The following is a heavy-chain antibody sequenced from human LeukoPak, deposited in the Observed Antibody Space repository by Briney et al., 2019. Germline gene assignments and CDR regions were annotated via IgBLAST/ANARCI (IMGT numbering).Heavy chain of an antibody. Sequence: ASVKVSCKASGYTFTGYYMHWVRQAPGQGLEWMGRINPNSGGTNYAQKFQGRVTITRDTSISTAYMELSRLRSDDTAVYYCARDTEPAGTRGPFDYWGQGTLVTVSS. CDR1: GYTFTGYY. J-gene: IGHJ4*02. CDR3: ARDTEPAGTRGPFDY. CDR2: INPNSGGT. V-gene: IGHV1-2*06. D-gene: IGHD6-19*01.